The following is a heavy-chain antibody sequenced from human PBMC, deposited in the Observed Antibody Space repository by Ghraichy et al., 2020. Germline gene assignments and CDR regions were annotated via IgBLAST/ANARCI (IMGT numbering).Heavy chain of an antibody. V-gene: IGHV4-30-4*01. CDR2: IYYSGST. J-gene: IGHJ3*02. Sequence: SETLSLTCTVSGGSISSGDYYWSWIRQPPGKGLEWIGYIYYSGSTYYNPSLKSRVTISVDTSKNQFSLKLSSVTAADTAVYYCARELGAEAGDAFYIWGQGTMVTVSS. D-gene: IGHD3-10*01. CDR3: ARELGAEAGDAFYI. CDR1: GGSISSGDYY.